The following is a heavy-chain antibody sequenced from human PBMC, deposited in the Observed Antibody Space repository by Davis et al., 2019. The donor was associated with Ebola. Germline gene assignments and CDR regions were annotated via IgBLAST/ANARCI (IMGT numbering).Heavy chain of an antibody. J-gene: IGHJ4*02. V-gene: IGHV3-30*03. CDR1: GFTFKTYS. Sequence: GESLKISCAASGFTFKTYSMNWVRQAPGKGLEWVAVISYDGSNKYYADSVKGRFTISRDNAKNTLYLQMNSLRADDTAVYYCAPHYIWGQGTLVTVSS. CDR2: ISYDGSNK. CDR3: APHYI. D-gene: IGHD4-11*01.